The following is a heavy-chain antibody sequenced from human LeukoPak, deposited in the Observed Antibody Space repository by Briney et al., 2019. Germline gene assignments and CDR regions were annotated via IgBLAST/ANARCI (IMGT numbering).Heavy chain of an antibody. J-gene: IGHJ5*02. CDR3: ARLRARITIFGVVIIGENWFDP. Sequence: SETLSHTCAVSGGSISSGGYSWSWIRQPPGKGLEWIGYIYHSGSTYYNPSLKSRVTISVDRSKNQFSLKLSSVTAADTAVYYCARLRARITIFGVVIIGENWFDPWGQGTLVTVSS. CDR1: GGSISSGGYS. D-gene: IGHD3-3*01. V-gene: IGHV4-30-2*01. CDR2: IYHSGST.